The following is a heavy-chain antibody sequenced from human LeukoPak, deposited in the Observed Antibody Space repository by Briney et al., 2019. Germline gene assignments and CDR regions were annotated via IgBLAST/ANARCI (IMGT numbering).Heavy chain of an antibody. CDR3: AREGEWLAYFDY. CDR1: GGSISSYS. Sequence: SETLSLTCTVSGGSISSYSWSWIRQPAGKGLEWIGHIYTSGSTNYNPSLKSRVTMSVDTSKNQFSLKLSSVTAADTAVYYCAREGEWLAYFDYWGQGILVTVSS. J-gene: IGHJ4*02. D-gene: IGHD6-19*01. V-gene: IGHV4-4*07. CDR2: IYTSGST.